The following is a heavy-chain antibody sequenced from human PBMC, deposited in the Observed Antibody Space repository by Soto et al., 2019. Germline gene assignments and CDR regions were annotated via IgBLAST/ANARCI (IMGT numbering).Heavy chain of an antibody. CDR2: ISAHNGNT. J-gene: IGHJ4*02. CDR3: ARGRYGDY. D-gene: IGHD4-17*01. Sequence: QAHLVQSGPEVKKPGASVKVSCKGSGYIFTSFGIAWVRQAPGQGLEWMGWISAHNGNTEYAQKFQGRVTVTRDTSTSTAYLELSTLGSDGTALYYCARGRYGDYWGQGALVTVSS. CDR1: GYIFTSFG. V-gene: IGHV1-18*01.